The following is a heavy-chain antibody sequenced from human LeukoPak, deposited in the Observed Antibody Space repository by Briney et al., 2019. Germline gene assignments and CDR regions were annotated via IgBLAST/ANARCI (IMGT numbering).Heavy chain of an antibody. V-gene: IGHV1-2*02. D-gene: IGHD3-22*01. J-gene: IGHJ4*02. Sequence: ASVKVSCKASGYTFTGYYMHWVRQAPGPGLEWMGWINPNSGGTNYAQKFQGRVTMTRDTSISTAYMELSRLRSDDTAVYYCARGDWNYYDSSGQIDYWGQGTLVTVSS. CDR2: INPNSGGT. CDR1: GYTFTGYY. CDR3: ARGDWNYYDSSGQIDY.